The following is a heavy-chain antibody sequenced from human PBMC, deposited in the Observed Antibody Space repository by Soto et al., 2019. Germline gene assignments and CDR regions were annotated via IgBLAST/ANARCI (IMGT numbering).Heavy chain of an antibody. V-gene: IGHV3-30-3*01. CDR2: VSYDGSKK. Sequence: GGSLRLSCAASGFSFSSYAIHWVRQAPGKGLEWVAVVSYDGSKKFYADSVKGRFTISRDDSKNTVFLQMNSLRVEDTAVFYCARDRPGGYGYSWDDFLYYYGMDVWGQGTTVTVSS. CDR3: ARDRPGGYGYSWDDFLYYYGMDV. CDR1: GFSFSSYA. J-gene: IGHJ6*02. D-gene: IGHD5-18*01.